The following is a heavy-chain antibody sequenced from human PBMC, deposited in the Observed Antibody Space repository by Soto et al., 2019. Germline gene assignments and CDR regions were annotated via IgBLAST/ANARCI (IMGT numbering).Heavy chain of an antibody. CDR1: GGSISSYY. CDR3: ARDKRFITMVRGVTNYYYYGMDV. CDR2: IYYSGST. V-gene: IGHV4-59*01. D-gene: IGHD3-10*01. Sequence: SETLSLTCTVSGGSISSYYWSWIRQPPGKGLEWIGYIYYSGSTNYNPSLKSRVTISVDTSKNQFSLKLSSVTAADTAVYYCARDKRFITMVRGVTNYYYYGMDVWGQGTTVT. J-gene: IGHJ6*02.